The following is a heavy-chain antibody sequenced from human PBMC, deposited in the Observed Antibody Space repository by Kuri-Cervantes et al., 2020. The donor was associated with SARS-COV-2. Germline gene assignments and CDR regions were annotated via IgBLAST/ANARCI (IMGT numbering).Heavy chain of an antibody. D-gene: IGHD3-3*01. J-gene: IGHJ6*02. CDR2: IKSKTDGGTT. CDR1: GFTFSNAW. Sequence: GESLKISCAASGFTFSNAWMSWVRQAPGKGLEWVGRIKSKTDGGTTDYAAPVKGRFTISRDDSKNTLYLQMNSLKTEDTAVYYCTTDRWVFGVVPAHYYYYYGVDVWGQGTTVTVSS. CDR3: TTDRWVFGVVPAHYYYYYGVDV. V-gene: IGHV3-15*01.